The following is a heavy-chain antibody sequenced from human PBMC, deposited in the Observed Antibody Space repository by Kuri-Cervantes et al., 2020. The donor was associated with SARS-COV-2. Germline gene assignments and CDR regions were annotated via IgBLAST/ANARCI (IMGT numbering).Heavy chain of an antibody. CDR2: INQSGST. CDR3: ARGRGGYYMGGYYFYSMDV. V-gene: IGHV4-34*01. D-gene: IGHD3-3*01. Sequence: SETLSLTCAVYGGSFSGYYWGWIRQPPGKGLEWIGEINQSGSTSYSPSLKSRLTISVDTSENQFSLKLSSVTAADTAVYYCARGRGGYYMGGYYFYSMDVWGKGTTVTVSS. CDR1: GGSFSGYY. J-gene: IGHJ6*03.